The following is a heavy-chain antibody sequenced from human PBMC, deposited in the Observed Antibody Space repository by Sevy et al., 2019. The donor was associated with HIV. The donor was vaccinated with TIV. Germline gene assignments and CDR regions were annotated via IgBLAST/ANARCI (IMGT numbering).Heavy chain of an antibody. D-gene: IGHD6-13*01. Sequence: GGSLRLSCAASGFTFSSYGMHWVRQAPGKGLEWVAVISYDGSNKYYAVSVKGRFTISRDNSKNTLYLQMNSLRAEDTAVYYCAKDYSSSWTHFDYWGQGTLVTVSS. J-gene: IGHJ4*02. CDR3: AKDYSSSWTHFDY. V-gene: IGHV3-30*18. CDR2: ISYDGSNK. CDR1: GFTFSSYG.